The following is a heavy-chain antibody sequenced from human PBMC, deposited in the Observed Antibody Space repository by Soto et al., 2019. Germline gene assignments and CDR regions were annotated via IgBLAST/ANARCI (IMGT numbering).Heavy chain of an antibody. J-gene: IGHJ1*01. CDR3: ANDRYSSGWYQH. CDR1: GFTFSSYA. CDR2: ISGSGGSP. V-gene: IGHV3-23*01. D-gene: IGHD6-19*01. Sequence: GGSLRLSCAASGFTFSSYALSWVRQAPGKGLEWVSAISGSGGSPYYADSVKGRFTISRDNSKNTLYLQMNSLRAEDTAVYYCANDRYSSGWYQHWGQGTLVTVSS.